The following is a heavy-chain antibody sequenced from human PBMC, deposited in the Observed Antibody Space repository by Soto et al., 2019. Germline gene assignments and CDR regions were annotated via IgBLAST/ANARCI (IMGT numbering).Heavy chain of an antibody. V-gene: IGHV1-2*04. D-gene: IGHD2-2*01. CDR3: ARDGTVVVPAAIRYYYMDV. CDR1: GYTFTGYY. CDR2: INPNSGGT. J-gene: IGHJ6*03. Sequence: QVQLVQSGAEVKKPGASVKVSCKASGYTFTGYYMHWVRQAPGQGLEWMGWINPNSGGTNYAQKFQGWVTMTRDTSISTAYMELSRLRSDDTAVYYWARDGTVVVPAAIRYYYMDVWGKGTTVTVSS.